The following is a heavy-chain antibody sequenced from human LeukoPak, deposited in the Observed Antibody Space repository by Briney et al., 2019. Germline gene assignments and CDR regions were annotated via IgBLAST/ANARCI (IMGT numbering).Heavy chain of an antibody. CDR1: GGSISNGNW. Sequence: SGTLSLTCGVSGGSISNGNWWSWVRQPPGKGLEWIGEIHRSGSSNCNPSLKSRVTISVDKSKNQFSLMLTSVTAADTAVYYCARNGYYSADYWGQGTLVTVSS. CDR3: ARNGYYSADY. CDR2: IHRSGSS. J-gene: IGHJ4*02. V-gene: IGHV4-4*02. D-gene: IGHD4-17*01.